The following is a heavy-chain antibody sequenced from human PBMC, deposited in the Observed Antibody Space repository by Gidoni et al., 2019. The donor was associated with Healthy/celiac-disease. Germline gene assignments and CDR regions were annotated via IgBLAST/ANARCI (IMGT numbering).Heavy chain of an antibody. CDR3: AREGRGPQLLPWYYYGMDV. CDR2: SYHSGST. CDR1: GGSISGSNW. Sequence: QVQLQESGPGLVTPTGTLCPTCAVSGGSISGSNWWSWVRQPQGKGLAWIGESYHSGSTTYNPSLKSRGTISVDKSKNQFSLKLSFVTAADTAVYYCAREGRGPQLLPWYYYGMDVWGQGTTVTVSS. D-gene: IGHD2-2*01. J-gene: IGHJ6*02. V-gene: IGHV4-4*02.